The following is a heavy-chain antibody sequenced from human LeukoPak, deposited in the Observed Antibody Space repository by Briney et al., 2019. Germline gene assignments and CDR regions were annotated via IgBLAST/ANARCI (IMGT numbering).Heavy chain of an antibody. D-gene: IGHD3/OR15-3a*01. Sequence: SETLSLTCTVSGGSISSGSYYWSWIRQPPGKGLEWIGEINHSGSTNYNPSLKSRVTISVDTSKNQFSLKLSSVTAADTAVYYCARLGPYRRYYFDYWGQGTLVTVSS. CDR3: ARLGPYRRYYFDY. J-gene: IGHJ4*02. V-gene: IGHV4-39*07. CDR1: GGSISSGSYY. CDR2: INHSGST.